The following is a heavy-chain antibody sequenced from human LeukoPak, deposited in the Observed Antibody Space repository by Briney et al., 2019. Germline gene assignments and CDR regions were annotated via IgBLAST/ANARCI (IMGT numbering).Heavy chain of an antibody. CDR3: ARDSGRYGYYMDV. Sequence: PGGSLRLSCAASGFTFSSHRMNWVRQAPGKGLEWVSDISRSSSDIHYADSVTGRFTISRDNAKNSVYLQMNSLRVEDTVVYYCARDSGRYGYYMDVWGKGTTVTVSS. CDR1: GFTFSSHR. D-gene: IGHD1-26*01. V-gene: IGHV3-48*01. CDR2: ISRSSSDI. J-gene: IGHJ6*04.